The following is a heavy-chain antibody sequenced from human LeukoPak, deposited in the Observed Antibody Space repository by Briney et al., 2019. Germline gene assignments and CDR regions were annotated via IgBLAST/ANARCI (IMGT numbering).Heavy chain of an antibody. Sequence: GGSLRLSCAASGFTFSSYGMHWVRQAPGKGLEWVAFIRYDGSNKYYADSVKGRFTISRDNSKNTLYLQMNSLRAEDTAVYYCAKDTHIVVVTAIPSSLDYWGQGTLVTVSS. CDR3: AKDTHIVVVTAIPSSLDY. J-gene: IGHJ4*02. CDR1: GFTFSSYG. V-gene: IGHV3-30*02. D-gene: IGHD2-21*02. CDR2: IRYDGSNK.